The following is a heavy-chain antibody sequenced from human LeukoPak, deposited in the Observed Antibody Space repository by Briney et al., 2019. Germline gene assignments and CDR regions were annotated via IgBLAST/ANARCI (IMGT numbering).Heavy chain of an antibody. CDR1: GFTFSNYW. J-gene: IGHJ6*02. CDR3: ARPWSSSGNQEAFNYYYYGMDV. V-gene: IGHV3-7*03. CDR2: IKKDGSEK. Sequence: GGSLRLSCAVSGFTFSNYWMSWVRQGPGKGLEWVANIKKDGSEKYYEDSVKGRFTISRDNSKNTLYLQMNSLGAEDTAVYFCARPWSSSGNQEAFNYYYYGMDVWGQGTTVTVSS. D-gene: IGHD6-13*01.